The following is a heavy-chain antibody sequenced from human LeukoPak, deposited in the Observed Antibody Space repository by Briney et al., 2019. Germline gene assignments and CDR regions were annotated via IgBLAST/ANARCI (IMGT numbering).Heavy chain of an antibody. CDR2: ISSSSSTI. D-gene: IGHD3-10*01. CDR1: GLTFSNHA. J-gene: IGHJ4*02. V-gene: IGHV3-48*04. CDR3: ARDRASGLLWFGELGY. Sequence: GSLRLSCLTSGLTFSNHAMTWVRQAPGKGLEWVSYISSSSSTIYYADSVKGRFTISRDNAKNSLYLQMNSLRAEDTAVYYCARDRASGLLWFGELGYWGQGTLVTVSS.